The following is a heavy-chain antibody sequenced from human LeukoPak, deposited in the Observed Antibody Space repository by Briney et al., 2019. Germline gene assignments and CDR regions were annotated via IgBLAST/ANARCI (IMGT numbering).Heavy chain of an antibody. CDR3: AKGRGTTVTAAANY. Sequence: PSETLSLTCTVSGGSVSSGYYYWSWIRQSPGRGLEWIGNMYYSGTTTYNPSLKSRVTISRDTSKNQFSLNLSSVTSLDTALYYCAKGRGTTVTAAANYWGQGTLVTVSS. CDR2: MYYSGTT. J-gene: IGHJ4*02. CDR1: GGSVSSGYYY. D-gene: IGHD4-17*01. V-gene: IGHV4-61*01.